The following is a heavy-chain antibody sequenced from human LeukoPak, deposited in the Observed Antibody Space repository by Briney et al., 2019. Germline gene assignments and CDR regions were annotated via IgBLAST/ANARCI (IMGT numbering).Heavy chain of an antibody. CDR3: ARVYSGGFPHLDY. CDR1: GFTFSSYA. CDR2: ISGSGGST. V-gene: IGHV3-23*01. Sequence: QSGGSLRLSCAASGFTFSSYAMSWVRQAPGKGLEWVSAISGSGGSTYYADSVKGRFTISRDNSKNTLYLQMNSLRAEDTAIYYCARVYSGGFPHLDYWGQGTLVTVSS. J-gene: IGHJ4*02. D-gene: IGHD1-26*01.